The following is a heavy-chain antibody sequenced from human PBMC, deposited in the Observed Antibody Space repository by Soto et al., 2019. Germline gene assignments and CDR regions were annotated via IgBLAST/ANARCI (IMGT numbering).Heavy chain of an antibody. V-gene: IGHV1-18*01. D-gene: IGHD2-2*01. CDR3: ARTFRCSSTSCLIGLGY. CDR2: ISAYNGNT. CDR1: GYTFTSYG. J-gene: IGHJ4*02. Sequence: QVQLVQSGAEVKKPGASVKVSCKASGYTFTSYGISWVRQAPGQGLEWMGWISAYNGNTNYAQKLQGRITMTTDTSTSTAYMELRSLRSDDTAVYYCARTFRCSSTSCLIGLGYWGQGTLVTVSS.